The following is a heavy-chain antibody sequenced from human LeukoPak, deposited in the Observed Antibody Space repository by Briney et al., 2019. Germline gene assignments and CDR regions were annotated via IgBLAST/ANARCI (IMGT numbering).Heavy chain of an antibody. CDR2: IKSKTDGGTT. Sequence: GESLKISCAASGFTFSNAWMSWVRQAPGKGLEWVGRIKSKTDGGTTDYAAPVKGRFTISRDDSKNTLYLQMNSLKTEDTAVYYCTTRRTNWGDYWGQGTLVTVSS. CDR1: GFTFSNAW. V-gene: IGHV3-15*01. J-gene: IGHJ4*02. D-gene: IGHD7-27*01. CDR3: TTRRTNWGDY.